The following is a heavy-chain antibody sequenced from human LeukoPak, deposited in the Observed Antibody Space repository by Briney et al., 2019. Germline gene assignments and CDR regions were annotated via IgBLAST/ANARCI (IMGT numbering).Heavy chain of an antibody. J-gene: IGHJ1*01. V-gene: IGHV4-61*02. CDR2: IYTSGST. Sequence: SQTLSLTCTVSGGSISSGSSYWSWIRQPPGKGLEWIGRIYTSGSTNYNPSLKSRVTISLDTSKNQFSLKLSSVTAADTAVYYCARGDCGGDCYTEYFQHWGQGTLVTVSS. CDR3: ARGDCGGDCYTEYFQH. CDR1: GGSISSGSSY. D-gene: IGHD2-21*02.